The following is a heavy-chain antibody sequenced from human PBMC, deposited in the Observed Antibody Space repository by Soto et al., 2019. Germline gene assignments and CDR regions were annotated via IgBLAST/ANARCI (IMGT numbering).Heavy chain of an antibody. Sequence: SETLSLTCVVSGGSIGSSSSYWDWIRQPPGKGQEWIGTIHYSGSINYNPSLKSRVTMSVDTSKNQFSLKLSSVTAADTAVYYCARRGRYCSSSTCYPTWVNYWGQGTLVTVSS. CDR2: IHYSGSI. D-gene: IGHD2-2*01. CDR1: GGSIGSSSSY. J-gene: IGHJ4*02. CDR3: ARRGRYCSSSTCYPTWVNY. V-gene: IGHV4-39*01.